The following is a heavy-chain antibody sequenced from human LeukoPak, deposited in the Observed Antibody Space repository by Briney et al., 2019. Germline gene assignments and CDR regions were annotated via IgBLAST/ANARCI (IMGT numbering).Heavy chain of an antibody. CDR3: ARLGGAQGYYYRSGSIHYFDH. J-gene: IGHJ4*02. CDR2: INPEIGGT. CDR1: GFTFVGHY. Sequence: GASVRVSCKTSGFTFVGHYMHWVRQAPGQGLEWMGWINPEIGGTDYPQKFRGRVTMTRDTSSNTLYMELSRLRSDDTAVYYCARLGGAQGYYYRSGSIHYFDHWGQGIMVTVSS. V-gene: IGHV1-2*02. D-gene: IGHD3-10*01.